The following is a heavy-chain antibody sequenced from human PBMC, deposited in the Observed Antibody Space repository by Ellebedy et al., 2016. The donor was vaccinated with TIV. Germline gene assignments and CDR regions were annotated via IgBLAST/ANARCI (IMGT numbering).Heavy chain of an antibody. V-gene: IGHV1-2*02. D-gene: IGHD2-2*01. CDR2: INPNSGGT. CDR3: ARVTALSDIVVVQHYYYGMDV. J-gene: IGHJ6*02. Sequence: AASVKVSCKASGYTFTGYYMHWVRQAPGQGLEWMGWINPNSGGTNYAQKFQGRVTMTRDTSISTAYMELSRLRSDDTAVYYCARVTALSDIVVVQHYYYGMDVWGQGTTVTVSS. CDR1: GYTFTGYY.